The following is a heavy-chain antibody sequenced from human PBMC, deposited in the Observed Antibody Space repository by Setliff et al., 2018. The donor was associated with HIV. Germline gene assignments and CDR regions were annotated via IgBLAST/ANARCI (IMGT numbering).Heavy chain of an antibody. CDR3: ATDGYRVPTGLNH. J-gene: IGHJ1*01. Sequence: PSETLSLTCNVSYVSISYNIWWTWVRQAPGKGLEWIGEIYHSDFTNYSPSLKSRVPIAMDKSKNQVSLELRSVTAADTAVYFCATDGYRVPTGLNHWGQGALVTVSS. CDR1: YVSISYNIW. D-gene: IGHD6-13*01. CDR2: IYHSDFT. V-gene: IGHV4-4*02.